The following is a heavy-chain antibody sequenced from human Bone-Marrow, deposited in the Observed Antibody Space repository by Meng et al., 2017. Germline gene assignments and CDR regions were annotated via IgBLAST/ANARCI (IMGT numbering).Heavy chain of an antibody. V-gene: IGHV4-34*01. CDR1: GGSFSGYY. D-gene: IGHD6-13*01. CDR2: INHSGST. J-gene: IGHJ6*02. CDR3: ARGGGYSSSWYPQYYYYYGMDV. Sequence: SETLSLTCAVYGGSFSGYYWSWIRQPPGKGLEWIGEINHSGSTNYNPPLKSRVTISVDTSKNQFSLKLSSVTAADTAVYYCARGGGYSSSWYPQYYYYYGMDVWGQGTTVTVSS.